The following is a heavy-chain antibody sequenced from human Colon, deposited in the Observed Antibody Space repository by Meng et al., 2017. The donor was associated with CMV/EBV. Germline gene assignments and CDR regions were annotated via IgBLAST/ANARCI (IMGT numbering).Heavy chain of an antibody. CDR1: GFTFGDYA. CDR3: TRVGTLRQHHFDY. CDR2: TTSKRYGGTT. D-gene: IGHD1-14*01. Sequence: GESLKISCTASGFTFGDYAVIWVRQAPGKGLEWVGFTTSKRYGGTTEYAASVKGRFTISRDDSKSIAYLQMNSLRTEDTAVYYCTRVGTLRQHHFDYWGQGTLVTVSS. J-gene: IGHJ4*02. V-gene: IGHV3-49*04.